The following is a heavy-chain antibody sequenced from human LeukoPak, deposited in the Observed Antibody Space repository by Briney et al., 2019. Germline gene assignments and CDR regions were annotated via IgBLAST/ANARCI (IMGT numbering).Heavy chain of an antibody. CDR2: INPNSGGT. D-gene: IGHD3-10*01. CDR1: GYTFTGYY. J-gene: IGHJ4*02. CDR3: ARGQKIPRRGEHY. Sequence: ASVKVSCKASGYTFTGYYMHWVRQAPGQGLEWMGWINPNSGGTNYAQKFQGRVTMTRDTSISTAYMELSSLRSEDTAVHYCARGQKIPRRGEHYWGQGTLVTVSS. V-gene: IGHV1-2*02.